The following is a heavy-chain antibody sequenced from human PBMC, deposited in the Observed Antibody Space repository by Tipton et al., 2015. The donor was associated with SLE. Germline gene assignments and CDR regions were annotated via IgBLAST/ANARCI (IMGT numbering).Heavy chain of an antibody. CDR3: ARVKEQQLVGPFDY. V-gene: IGHV3-48*03. Sequence: AVSGFTFSSYEMNWVRQAPGKGLEWVSYISSSGSTIYYADSVKGRFTISRDNAKNSLYLQMNSLRAEDTAVYYCARVKEQQLVGPFDYWGQGTLVTVSS. CDR1: GFTFSSYE. D-gene: IGHD6-13*01. J-gene: IGHJ4*02. CDR2: ISSSGSTI.